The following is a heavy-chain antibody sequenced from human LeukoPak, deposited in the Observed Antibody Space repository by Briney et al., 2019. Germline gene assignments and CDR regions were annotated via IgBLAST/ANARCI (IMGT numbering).Heavy chain of an antibody. Sequence: SETLSLTCTVSGGSISSYYWSWIRQPPGKGLEWIGYIYYSGSTNYNPSLKSRVTISVDTYKNQFSLKLSSVTAADTAVYYCARVKAAAGLIDYWGQGTLVTVSS. CDR2: IYYSGST. V-gene: IGHV4-59*01. CDR1: GGSISSYY. CDR3: ARVKAAAGLIDY. D-gene: IGHD6-13*01. J-gene: IGHJ4*02.